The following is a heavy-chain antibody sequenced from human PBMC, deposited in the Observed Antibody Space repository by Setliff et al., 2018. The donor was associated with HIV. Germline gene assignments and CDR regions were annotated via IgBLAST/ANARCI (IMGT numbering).Heavy chain of an antibody. CDR2: IYTSGST. CDR3: ARAPGAYYYDSSGYPIGIRFDY. Sequence: SETLSLTCTVSGGSISSGSYYWSWMRQPAGKGLEWIGHIYTSGSTNYNPSLKSRVTISVDTSKNQFSLKLSSVTAADTAVYYCARAPGAYYYDSSGYPIGIRFDYWGQGTLGTV. J-gene: IGHJ4*02. CDR1: GGSISSGSYY. D-gene: IGHD3-22*01. V-gene: IGHV4-61*09.